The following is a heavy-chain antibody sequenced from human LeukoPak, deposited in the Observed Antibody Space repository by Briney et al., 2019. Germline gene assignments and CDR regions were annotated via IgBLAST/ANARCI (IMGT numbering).Heavy chain of an antibody. CDR2: IYVDGRTT. CDR3: IRDFRSADL. V-gene: IGHV3-74*01. CDR1: GFTFSNYW. Sequence: GGSLRLSCVASGFTFSNYWMHWVRQPPGKGLVWVSRIYVDGRTTNYADSVKGRFTISRDNAKNTVYLEMNSLSVEDTATYYCIRDFRSADLWGQGTLVTVTS. J-gene: IGHJ5*02.